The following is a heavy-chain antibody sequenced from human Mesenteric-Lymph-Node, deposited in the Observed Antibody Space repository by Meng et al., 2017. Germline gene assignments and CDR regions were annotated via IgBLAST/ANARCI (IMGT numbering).Heavy chain of an antibody. D-gene: IGHD6-19*01. V-gene: IGHV1-69*02. CDR3: AEAVAGPGGAYYYYGMDV. J-gene: IGHJ6*02. CDR1: GGTFSSYT. CDR2: IIPILGIA. Sequence: SVQVSCKASGGTFSSYTISWVRQAPGQGLEWMGRIIPILGIANYAHKFQGRVTITSDKATSTAYMELISLRSEDTAVYYCAEAVAGPGGAYYYYGMDVWGQGTMVTVSS.